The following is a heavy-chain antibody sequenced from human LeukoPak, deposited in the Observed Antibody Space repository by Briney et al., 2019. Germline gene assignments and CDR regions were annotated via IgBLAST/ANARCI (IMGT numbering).Heavy chain of an antibody. Sequence: ASVKVSCKASGYTFTSYDINWVRQATGQGLEWMGWMNPNSGNTGYAQKFQGRVTMTRNTSISTAYMELSSLRSEDTAVYYCAREKSVVVVAATRRETGIFDYWGQGTLVTVSS. CDR3: AREKSVVVVAATRRETGIFDY. CDR2: MNPNSGNT. D-gene: IGHD2-15*01. J-gene: IGHJ4*02. CDR1: GYTFTSYD. V-gene: IGHV1-8*01.